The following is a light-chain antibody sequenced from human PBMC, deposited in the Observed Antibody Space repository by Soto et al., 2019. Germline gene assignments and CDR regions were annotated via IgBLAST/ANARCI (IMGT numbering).Light chain of an antibody. CDR1: QSVSNNY. CDR3: QQYGSLSWT. V-gene: IGKV3-20*01. J-gene: IGKJ1*01. CDR2: GAS. Sequence: EIVLTQSPGTLSFSPGERATLSCRASQSVSNNYLAWYQQKPGQAPRLLMFGASSRATGIADRFSGSGSGTEFTLTISRLEPEDFAVYYCQQYGSLSWTFGQGTKVDI.